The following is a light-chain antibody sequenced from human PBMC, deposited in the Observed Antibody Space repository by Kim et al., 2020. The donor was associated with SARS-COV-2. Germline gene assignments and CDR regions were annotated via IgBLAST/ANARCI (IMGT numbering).Light chain of an antibody. CDR3: QQYKNYSCT. CDR1: QSLNNW. J-gene: IGKJ1*01. V-gene: IGKV1-5*01. CDR2: DAS. Sequence: DIQMTQSPSTLSASVGDRVTITCRASQSLNNWVAWYQQKPGRAPKLLIYDASNLQSGVPSRFSGSGSGTEFTLTISSLQPDDFATFYCQQYKNYSCTYGQGTKVDIK.